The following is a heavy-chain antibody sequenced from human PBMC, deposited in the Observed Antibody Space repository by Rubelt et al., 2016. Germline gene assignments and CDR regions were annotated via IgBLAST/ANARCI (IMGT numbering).Heavy chain of an antibody. CDR1: GGSFSGYY. Sequence: QVQLQQWGAGLLKPSETLSLTCAVYGGSFSGYYWSWIRQPPGKGLEWIGEINHSGSTNYNPSLKRRVHISGDTSKNQFSLKLSSVTAADTAVYYCARGNGYSSGWYNWFDPWGQGTLVTVSS. CDR3: ARGNGYSSGWYNWFDP. D-gene: IGHD6-19*01. CDR2: INHSGST. J-gene: IGHJ5*02. V-gene: IGHV4-34*01.